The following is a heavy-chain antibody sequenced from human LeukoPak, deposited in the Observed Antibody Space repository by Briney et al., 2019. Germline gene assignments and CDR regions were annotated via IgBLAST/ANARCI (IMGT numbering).Heavy chain of an antibody. CDR2: IRPSDDTT. J-gene: IGHJ4*02. CDR3: RFYISGSDY. V-gene: IGHV3-23*01. Sequence: GGSLRLSCEVFGFTFSTSAMSWVRQAPGKGLEWVSGIRPSDDTTYYVDSVKGRFTVSRDNSKNTLYLQMHCLRVEDTAVYYCRFYISGSDYWGQGTLVTVSS. D-gene: IGHD3-22*01. CDR1: GFTFSTSA.